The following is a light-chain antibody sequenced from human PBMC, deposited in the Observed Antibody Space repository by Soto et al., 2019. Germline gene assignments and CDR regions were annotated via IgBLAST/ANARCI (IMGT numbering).Light chain of an antibody. CDR3: QQLNSDWYA. CDR2: GAS. J-gene: IGKJ2*01. Sequence: DIPLTQSPSFLSASVGDRVTITSRASQGISTYLAWYLQRPGKAPKLLIYGASTLQSGVPSRFSGSGSGTEFTLTISSLQPEDFGTYYCQQLNSDWYAFGQGTKLEIK. V-gene: IGKV1-9*01. CDR1: QGISTY.